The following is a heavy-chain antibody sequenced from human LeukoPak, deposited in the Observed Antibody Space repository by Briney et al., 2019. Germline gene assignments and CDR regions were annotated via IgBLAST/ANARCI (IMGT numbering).Heavy chain of an antibody. CDR2: IYYSGST. Sequence: SETLSLTCTVSGGSIGSYYWSWIRQPPGKGLEWIGYIYYSGSTNYNPSLKSRVTISVDTSKNQFSLKLSSVTAADTAVYYCARGEQLNYYYYYMDVWGKGTTVTVSS. V-gene: IGHV4-59*08. CDR3: ARGEQLNYYYYYMDV. D-gene: IGHD6-6*01. CDR1: GGSIGSYY. J-gene: IGHJ6*03.